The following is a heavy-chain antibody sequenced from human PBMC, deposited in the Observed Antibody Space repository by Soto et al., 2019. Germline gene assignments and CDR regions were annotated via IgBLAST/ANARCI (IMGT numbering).Heavy chain of an antibody. CDR1: RGSISSYY. V-gene: IGHV4-59*08. CDR3: VRNNYDFWSGYSGYYYMDV. D-gene: IGHD3-3*01. J-gene: IGHJ6*03. Sequence: PSETLSLTCTLSRGSISSYYWSWIRQPPGKGLEWIRYIYYSGSTNYNPSLKTQATISVDTSKDQFSLKLSSVTAADTAVYFCVRNNYDFWSGYSGYYYMDVWGKGSTVTVFS. CDR2: IYYSGST.